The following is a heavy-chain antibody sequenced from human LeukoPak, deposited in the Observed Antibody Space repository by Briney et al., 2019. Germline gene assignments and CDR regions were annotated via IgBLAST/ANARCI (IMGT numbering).Heavy chain of an antibody. D-gene: IGHD3-22*01. V-gene: IGHV4-59*08. J-gene: IGHJ4*02. CDR2: IYYSGST. CDR1: GGSISSYY. Sequence: SETLSLTCIVSGGSISSYYWSWIRQPPGKGLEWIGYIYYSGSTNYNPSLKSRVTISVDTSKNQFSLKLSSVTAADTAVYYCARLGYYDSSGYVTARDYWGQGTLATVSS. CDR3: ARLGYYDSSGYVTARDY.